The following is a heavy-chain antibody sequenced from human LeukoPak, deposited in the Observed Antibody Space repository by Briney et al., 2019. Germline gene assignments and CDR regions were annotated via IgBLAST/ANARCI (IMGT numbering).Heavy chain of an antibody. Sequence: SETLSLTCAVYGGSFSGYYWSWIRQPPGKGLEWIGEINHSGSTNYNPSLKSRVTISVDTSKNQFSLKLSSVTAADTAVYYCARGQGLLYFDWLRRYYFDYWGQGTPVTVSS. V-gene: IGHV4-34*01. J-gene: IGHJ4*02. CDR1: GGSFSGYY. CDR3: ARGQGLLYFDWLRRYYFDY. D-gene: IGHD3-9*01. CDR2: INHSGST.